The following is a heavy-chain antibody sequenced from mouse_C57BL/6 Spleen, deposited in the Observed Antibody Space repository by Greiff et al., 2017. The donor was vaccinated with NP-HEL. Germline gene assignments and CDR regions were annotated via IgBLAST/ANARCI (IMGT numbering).Heavy chain of an antibody. CDR2: IYPGNSDT. CDR3: TREVYYEGPWFAY. CDR1: GYTFTSYW. D-gene: IGHD2-4*01. Sequence: EVQLQESGTVLARPGASVKMSCKTSGYTFTSYWMHWVKQRPGQGLEWIGAIYPGNSDTSYNQKFKGKAKLTAVTSASTAYMELSSLTNEDSAVYYCTREVYYEGPWFAYWGQGTLVTVSA. J-gene: IGHJ3*01. V-gene: IGHV1-5*01.